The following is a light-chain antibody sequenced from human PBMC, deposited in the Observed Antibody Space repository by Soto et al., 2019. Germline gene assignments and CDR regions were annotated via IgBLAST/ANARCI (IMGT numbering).Light chain of an antibody. Sequence: QSALTQPASVSGSLGQSITISCTGTSFNYVSWYQQHPGKAPKLMIYEVSDRPSGISSRFSGSKSGNTASLTISGLQTEDEADYYCSSYTSSSTLFGTGTKVTVL. CDR1: SFNY. CDR2: EVS. J-gene: IGLJ1*01. CDR3: SSYTSSSTL. V-gene: IGLV2-14*01.